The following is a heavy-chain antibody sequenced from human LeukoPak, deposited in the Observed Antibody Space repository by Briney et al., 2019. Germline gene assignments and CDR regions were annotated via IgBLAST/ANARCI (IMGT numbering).Heavy chain of an antibody. J-gene: IGHJ4*02. CDR2: IYPGDSDT. V-gene: IGHV5-51*01. Sequence: GESLKISCKGSGYSFISCCIGWVRQMPGKGLEWMGIIYPGDSDTRYSPSFQGQVTISADKSISTAYLQWSSLKASDTAMYYCARPAYSNGSNFDYWGQGTLVTVSS. CDR1: GYSFISCC. D-gene: IGHD6-19*01. CDR3: ARPAYSNGSNFDY.